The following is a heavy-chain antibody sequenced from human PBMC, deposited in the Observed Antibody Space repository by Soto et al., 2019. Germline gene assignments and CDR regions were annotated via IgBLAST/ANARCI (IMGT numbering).Heavy chain of an antibody. V-gene: IGHV3-48*02. Sequence: GSLRLSCAASGFTFSSYSMNWVRQAPGKGLDWVSYISSSSSTIYYADSVKGRFTISRDNAKNSLYLQMNSLRDEDTAVYYCARDLAPSITIFGVVTPYYYGMDVWGQGTTVTVS. J-gene: IGHJ6*02. D-gene: IGHD3-3*01. CDR3: ARDLAPSITIFGVVTPYYYGMDV. CDR2: ISSSSSTI. CDR1: GFTFSSYS.